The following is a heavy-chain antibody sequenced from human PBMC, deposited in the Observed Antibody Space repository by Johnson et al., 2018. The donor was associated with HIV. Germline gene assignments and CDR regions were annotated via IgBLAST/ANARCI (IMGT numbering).Heavy chain of an antibody. J-gene: IGHJ3*02. CDR3: ARDPTTQYLRLIGDFGSFDI. D-gene: IGHD2-2*01. V-gene: IGHV3-30*02. CDR1: GFTFSSYG. Sequence: QVQLVESGGGVVQPGGSLRLSCAASGFTFSSYGMHWVRQAPGKGLEWVAFIRYDGSNKYYADSVKGRFIVSRDNAKHSLYLQMNSLRAEDTALYYCARDPTTQYLRLIGDFGSFDIWGQGTMVTVSS. CDR2: IRYDGSNK.